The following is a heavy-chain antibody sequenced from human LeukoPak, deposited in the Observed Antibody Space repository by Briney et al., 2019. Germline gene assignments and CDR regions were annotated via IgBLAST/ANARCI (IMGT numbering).Heavy chain of an antibody. D-gene: IGHD3-10*01. CDR2: ISSSGRGSTL. V-gene: IGHV3-11*01. J-gene: IGHJ4*02. Sequence: GGSLRLSCAASGFTLSDYYMSWIRQAPGKGLEWVSYISSSGRGSTLYYADSVKGRFTISRDSAENSLYLQMNNLGAEDTALYYCARKVSASDHWGQGTLVTVSS. CDR1: GFTLSDYY. CDR3: ARKVSASDH.